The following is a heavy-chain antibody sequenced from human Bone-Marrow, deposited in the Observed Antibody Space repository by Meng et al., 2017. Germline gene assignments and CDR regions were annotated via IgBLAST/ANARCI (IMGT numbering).Heavy chain of an antibody. J-gene: IGHJ4*02. CDR2: INPSGGST. Sequence: ASVKVSCKASGYTFTSYYMHWVRQAPGQGLEWMGIINPSGGSTSYAQKFQGRVTMTRDTSTSTVYMELSSLRSEDTAVYYCARDERAHGSGSYEDYWGQGTLVTVSS. D-gene: IGHD3-10*01. CDR3: ARDERAHGSGSYEDY. V-gene: IGHV1-46*01. CDR1: GYTFTSYY.